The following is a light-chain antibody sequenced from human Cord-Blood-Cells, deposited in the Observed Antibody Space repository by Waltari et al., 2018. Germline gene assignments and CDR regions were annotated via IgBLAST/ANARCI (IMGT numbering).Light chain of an antibody. V-gene: IGLV2-14*01. Sequence: QSALTQPASVSGSPGQSITISCTGTSSDVGGYNYVSRYQQHPGKAPRLMIYDVSNRRAGVCNRFSGSKSGNTASLTISGLQAEDEADYYCSSYTSSSTYVCGTGTKVTVL. J-gene: IGLJ1*01. CDR3: SSYTSSSTYV. CDR1: SSDVGGYNY. CDR2: DVS.